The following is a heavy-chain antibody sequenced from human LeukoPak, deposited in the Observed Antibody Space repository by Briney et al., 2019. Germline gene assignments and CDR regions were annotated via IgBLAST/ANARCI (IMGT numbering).Heavy chain of an antibody. CDR1: AFTFSNYA. V-gene: IGHV3-20*04. Sequence: PGGSLRLSCAASAFTFSNYAMSWVRQAPGKGLEWVSGINWNGGSTGYADSVEGRFTIFRDNAKNSQYLQMNSLRVEDTALYYCARAQTYGDSRLLLDYWGQGTLVTVSS. D-gene: IGHD4-17*01. CDR2: INWNGGST. J-gene: IGHJ4*02. CDR3: ARAQTYGDSRLLLDY.